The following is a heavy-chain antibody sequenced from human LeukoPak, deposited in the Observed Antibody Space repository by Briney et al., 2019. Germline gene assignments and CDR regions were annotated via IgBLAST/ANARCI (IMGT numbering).Heavy chain of an antibody. CDR1: GGTFSSYA. CDR3: ARESPIGGSYNGYFQH. CDR2: IIPIFGTA. Sequence: SVKVSCKASGGTFSSYAISWVRQAPGQGLEWMGGIIPIFGTANYAQKFQGRVTITADKSTSTAYMELSSLRSEDTAVYYCARESPIGGSYNGYFQHWGQGTPVTVSS. J-gene: IGHJ1*01. V-gene: IGHV1-69*06. D-gene: IGHD1-26*01.